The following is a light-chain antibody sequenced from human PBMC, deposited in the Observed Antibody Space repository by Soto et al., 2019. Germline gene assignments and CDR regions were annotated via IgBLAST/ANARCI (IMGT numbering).Light chain of an antibody. CDR2: DAS. V-gene: IGKV3-11*01. J-gene: IGKJ3*01. CDR3: QLRGTWPPGFT. Sequence: EIVLTQSPATLSLSPGERATLSCRASQSVSPYLAWYQQKPGQAPRLLIYDASNRTTGIPARFSSSVSGTDFTLTISSPETDGFTVYFCQLRGTWPPGFTFGPGTEVDFK. CDR1: QSVSPY.